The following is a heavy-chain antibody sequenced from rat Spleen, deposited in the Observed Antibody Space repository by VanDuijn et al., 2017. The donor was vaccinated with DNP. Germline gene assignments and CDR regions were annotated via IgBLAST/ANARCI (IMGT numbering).Heavy chain of an antibody. D-gene: IGHD1-4*01. Sequence: EVQLVESGGGPVQPGRSLKLSCAASGFTFSDYAMAWVRQSPKKGLEWVATIIQDGTNTYYRDSVKGRFTMSSDNAKSTLYLQMDSLRSEDTATYYCASRPPPTRGPFDYWGQGVTVTVSS. V-gene: IGHV5-7*01. CDR1: GFTFSDYA. CDR2: IIQDGTNT. CDR3: ASRPPPTRGPFDY. J-gene: IGHJ2*01.